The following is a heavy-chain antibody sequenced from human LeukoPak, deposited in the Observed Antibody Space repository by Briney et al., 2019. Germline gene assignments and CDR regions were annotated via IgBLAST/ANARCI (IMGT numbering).Heavy chain of an antibody. Sequence: GGSLRLSCAASGFTLSSYAMHWVRQAPGKGLEWVAVISYDGSNKYYADSVKGRFTISRDNSKNTLYLQMNSLRAEDTAVYYCAREVEDSYGYYYYYGMDVWGQGTTVTVSS. CDR3: AREVEDSYGYYYYYGMDV. CDR2: ISYDGSNK. CDR1: GFTLSSYA. D-gene: IGHD5-18*01. J-gene: IGHJ6*02. V-gene: IGHV3-30-3*01.